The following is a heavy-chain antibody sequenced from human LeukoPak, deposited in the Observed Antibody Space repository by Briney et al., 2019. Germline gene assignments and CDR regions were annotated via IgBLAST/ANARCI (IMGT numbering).Heavy chain of an antibody. Sequence: ASVKVSCKASGYTFTGYYIHWVRQAPGQGLEWMGWINPNSGGTNYAQKFQGRVTMTRDTSINTAYMELSRLRSDDAAIYYCARDWSYYDSSGYSSLLYWYFDLWGRGTLVTVSS. CDR2: INPNSGGT. V-gene: IGHV1-2*02. CDR3: ARDWSYYDSSGYSSLLYWYFDL. CDR1: GYTFTGYY. D-gene: IGHD3-22*01. J-gene: IGHJ2*01.